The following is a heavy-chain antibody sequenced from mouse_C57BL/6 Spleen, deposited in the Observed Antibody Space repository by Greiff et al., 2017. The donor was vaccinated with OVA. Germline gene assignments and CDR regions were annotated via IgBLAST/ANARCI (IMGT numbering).Heavy chain of an antibody. CDR3: ARRLYFYYAMDY. CDR1: GYTFTDYN. D-gene: IGHD2-1*01. V-gene: IGHV1-18*01. J-gene: IGHJ4*01. Sequence: EVKLQQSGPELVKPGASVKIPCKASGYTFTDYNMDWVKQSHGKSLEWIGDINPNNGGTIYNQKFKGKATLTVDKSSSTAYMELRSLTSEDTAVYYCARRLYFYYAMDYWGQGTSVTVSS. CDR2: INPNNGGT.